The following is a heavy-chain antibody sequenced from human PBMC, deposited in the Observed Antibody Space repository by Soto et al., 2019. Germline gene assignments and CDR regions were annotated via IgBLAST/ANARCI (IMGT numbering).Heavy chain of an antibody. CDR3: ARGLDGGRYGFGK. CDR2: INPVGSST. CDR1: GFTFSSYW. D-gene: IGHD3-10*01. V-gene: IGHV3-74*01. J-gene: IGHJ4*02. Sequence: EVQVVESGGGLVQPGGSLRLSCAASGFTFSSYWMHWVRQAPEKGLVWVSRINPVGSSTYYADSVKGRFTISRDNAENMVYLQMNSLRAEDTPVYYCARGLDGGRYGFGKWGQGALLTVSS.